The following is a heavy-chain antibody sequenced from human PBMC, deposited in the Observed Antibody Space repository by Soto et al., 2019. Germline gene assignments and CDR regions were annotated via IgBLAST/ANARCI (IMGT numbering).Heavy chain of an antibody. D-gene: IGHD4-17*01. J-gene: IGHJ4*02. CDR2: INHSGST. V-gene: IGHV4-34*01. CDR3: ASRLRRYYFDY. Sequence: QVQLQQWGAGLLKPSETLSLTCAVYGGSFSGYYWSWIRQPPGKGLEWIGEINHSGSTNYNPSLKSRVTISVDTSKNQCSLKLSSVTAADTAVYYCASRLRRYYFDYWGQGTLVTVSS. CDR1: GGSFSGYY.